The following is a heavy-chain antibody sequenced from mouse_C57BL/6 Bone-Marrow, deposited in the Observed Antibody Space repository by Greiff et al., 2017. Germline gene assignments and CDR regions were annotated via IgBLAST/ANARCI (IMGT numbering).Heavy chain of an antibody. J-gene: IGHJ1*03. CDR2: IRNKANGYTT. CDR3: ARFYYGRPWYIDV. V-gene: IGHV7-3*01. D-gene: IGHD1-1*01. CDR1: GFTFTDYY. Sequence: EVKLMESGGGLVPPGGSLSLSCAASGFTFTDYYMSWVRQPPGKALEWLGFIRNKANGYTTEYSASVKGRFTITRDNSQSILYLQMNALRAEDSATYYCARFYYGRPWYIDVWGTGTTVTVSS.